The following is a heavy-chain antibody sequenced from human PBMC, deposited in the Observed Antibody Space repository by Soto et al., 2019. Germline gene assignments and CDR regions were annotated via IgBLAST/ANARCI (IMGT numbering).Heavy chain of an antibody. CDR2: IYSGSST. J-gene: IGHJ4*02. Sequence: GGSLRLSCAASGFTVSTNYMSWVRQAPGKGLEWVSVIYSGSSTYYADSVKGRFTISRDNSKNTLYLQMNTLRADDTAVYYCARTVVATPYYFAYWGLGTLVTVSS. CDR3: ARTVVATPYYFAY. V-gene: IGHV3-53*01. CDR1: GFTVSTNY. D-gene: IGHD2-2*01.